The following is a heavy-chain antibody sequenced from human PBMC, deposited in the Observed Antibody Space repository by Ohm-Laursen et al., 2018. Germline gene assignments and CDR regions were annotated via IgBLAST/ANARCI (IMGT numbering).Heavy chain of an antibody. CDR2: IYYSGST. V-gene: IGHV4-61*08. D-gene: IGHD3-22*01. J-gene: IGHJ1*01. CDR1: GGSISSGGYY. Sequence: GTLSLTCTVSGGSISSGGYYWSWIRQHPGKGLEWIGFIYYSGSTNYNPSLKSRVTMSVDTSKNQFSLTVSSVTAADTAVYYCARTSPYYYDSSGYYEAEYFQHWGQGTLVTASS. CDR3: ARTSPYYYDSSGYYEAEYFQH.